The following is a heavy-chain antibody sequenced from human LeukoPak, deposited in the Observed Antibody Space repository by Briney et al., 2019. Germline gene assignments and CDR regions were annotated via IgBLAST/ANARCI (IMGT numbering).Heavy chain of an antibody. V-gene: IGHV3-64D*06. J-gene: IGHJ4*02. Sequence: GGSLRLSCSASGFIISNYAMHWVRQAPGKGLEYVSAISGNGGSTYYADSVKGRFTISRDNSKNTLYLQMSSLRAEDTAIYHCVKDLYKGDSSSWYYFDYWGQGTLVTVSS. CDR3: VKDLYKGDSSSWYYFDY. CDR2: ISGNGGST. CDR1: GFIISNYA. D-gene: IGHD6-13*01.